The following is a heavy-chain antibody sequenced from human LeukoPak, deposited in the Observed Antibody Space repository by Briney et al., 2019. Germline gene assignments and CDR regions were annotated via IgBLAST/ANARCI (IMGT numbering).Heavy chain of an antibody. J-gene: IGHJ6*02. CDR1: GFTFSSYG. CDR2: ISYDGSNK. V-gene: IGHV3-30*03. Sequence: GRSLRLSCAASGFTFSSYGMHWVRQAPGKGLEWVAVISYDGSNKYYADSVKGRFTISRDNSKNTLYLQMNSLRAEDTAVYYCARDPRYSSSSLRGLPTYGMDVWGQGTTVTVSS. CDR3: ARDPRYSSSSLRGLPTYGMDV. D-gene: IGHD6-6*01.